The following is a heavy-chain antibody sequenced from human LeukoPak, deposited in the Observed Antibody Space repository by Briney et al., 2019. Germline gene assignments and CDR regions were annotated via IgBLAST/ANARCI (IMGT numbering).Heavy chain of an antibody. CDR1: GGSIISNRHY. Sequence: SETLSLTCTVSGGSIISNRHYWSWIRQPAGKGLEWIGHIYSSGNTKYNPSLKSRLTMSIDSSKNQFSLILTSVTAADTAVYYCARVALITIHENDAFDIWGQGTVVTVSS. D-gene: IGHD3-3*01. CDR3: ARVALITIHENDAFDI. J-gene: IGHJ3*02. CDR2: IYSSGNT. V-gene: IGHV4-61*09.